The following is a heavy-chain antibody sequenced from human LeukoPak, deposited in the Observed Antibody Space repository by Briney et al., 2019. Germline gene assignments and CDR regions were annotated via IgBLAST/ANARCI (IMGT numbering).Heavy chain of an antibody. Sequence: NPSETLSLTCAVYGGSFSGYYWSWIRQPAGKGLEWIGRIYTSGSTNYNPSLKSRVTMSVDTSKNQLSLKLSSVTAADTAVYYCARDYSSGYFNWFDPWGQGTLVTVSS. CDR1: GGSFSGYY. J-gene: IGHJ5*02. V-gene: IGHV4-4*07. D-gene: IGHD3-22*01. CDR3: ARDYSSGYFNWFDP. CDR2: IYTSGST.